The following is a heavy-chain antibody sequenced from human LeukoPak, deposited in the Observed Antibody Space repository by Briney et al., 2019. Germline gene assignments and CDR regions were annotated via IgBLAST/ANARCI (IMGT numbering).Heavy chain of an antibody. D-gene: IGHD1-26*01. CDR2: ISGDAGRT. V-gene: IGHV3-23*01. Sequence: GETLRLSCAASGFIFSNHGMNWVRQAPGKGLEWVSGISGDAGRTYYADSVKGRFTISRDNSKNTLYLQMNSLRAEDTAIYYCAKDRAWGAFAYWGQGTLVTVSS. CDR1: GFIFSNHG. J-gene: IGHJ4*02. CDR3: AKDRAWGAFAY.